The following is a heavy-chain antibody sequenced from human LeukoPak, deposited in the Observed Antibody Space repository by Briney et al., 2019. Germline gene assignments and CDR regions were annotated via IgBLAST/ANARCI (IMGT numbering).Heavy chain of an antibody. J-gene: IGHJ4*02. CDR3: ARQVHCSGGSCYDY. CDR2: TYPGDSDT. CDR1: GYSFTSYW. D-gene: IGHD2-15*01. V-gene: IGHV5-51*01. Sequence: GESLKISCKGSGYSFTSYWIGWARQMPGKGLECMGITYPGDSDTRYSPSFQGQVTISADKSIGTAYLQWSSLKASDTAMYYCARQVHCSGGSCYDYWGQGTLVTVSS.